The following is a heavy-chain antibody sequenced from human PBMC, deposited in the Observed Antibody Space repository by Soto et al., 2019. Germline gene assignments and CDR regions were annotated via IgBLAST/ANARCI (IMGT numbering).Heavy chain of an antibody. J-gene: IGHJ4*02. Sequence: QVQLVESGGGVVQPGRSLRLSCAASGFIFSSSGMHWVRQAPGKGLEWVAFISYDATEKYYVASVRGRFTISRDNAKNTLYLQMNSLRAEDTAVYYCAKAPERTGDYWGQGTLVTVSS. CDR2: ISYDATEK. D-gene: IGHD1-1*01. V-gene: IGHV3-30*18. CDR3: AKAPERTGDY. CDR1: GFIFSSSG.